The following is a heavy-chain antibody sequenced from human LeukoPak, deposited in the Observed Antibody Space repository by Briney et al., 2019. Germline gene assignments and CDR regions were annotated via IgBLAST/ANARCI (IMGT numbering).Heavy chain of an antibody. V-gene: IGHV4-59*08. CDR2: IYYSGST. D-gene: IGHD3-22*01. J-gene: IGHJ4*02. Sequence: SETLSLTCTVTGGSISSYYWSWIRQPPGKGLEWIGYIYYSGSTNYNPSLKSRVTISVDTSKNQFSLKLSSVTAADTAVYYCARHYYDRPLLDYWGQGTLVTVSS. CDR1: GGSISSYY. CDR3: ARHYYDRPLLDY.